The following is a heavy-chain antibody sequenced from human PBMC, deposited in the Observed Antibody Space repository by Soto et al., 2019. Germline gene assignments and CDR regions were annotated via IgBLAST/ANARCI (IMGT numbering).Heavy chain of an antibody. J-gene: IGHJ6*02. CDR1: GFTFVDYA. V-gene: IGHV3-49*03. CDR3: TRDIAAADDYYYYYGMDV. Sequence: GSLRLSCTASGFTFVDYAIICFRHSPFKGLEWVGFIRSKAYGGTTEYAASVKGRFTISRDDSKSIAYLQMNSLKTEDTAVYYCTRDIAAADDYYYYYGMDVWGQGTTVTVSS. CDR2: IRSKAYGGTT. D-gene: IGHD6-13*01.